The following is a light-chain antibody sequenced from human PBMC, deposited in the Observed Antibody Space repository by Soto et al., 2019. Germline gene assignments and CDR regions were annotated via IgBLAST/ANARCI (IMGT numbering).Light chain of an antibody. V-gene: IGKV1-5*03. J-gene: IGKJ4*01. Sequence: DIQMTQSPSTLSASVAERVTITCRASQSISSWLAWYQQKPGKAPNLLIYKASSLESGVPSRFSGSGSGTEFTLTISSLQPDDFATYYCQQYNSYPLTFGGGTKVEIK. CDR1: QSISSW. CDR2: KAS. CDR3: QQYNSYPLT.